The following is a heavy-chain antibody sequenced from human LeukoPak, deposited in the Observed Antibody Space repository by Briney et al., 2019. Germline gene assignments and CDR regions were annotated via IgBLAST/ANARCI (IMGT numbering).Heavy chain of an antibody. CDR1: GGSISGGSYY. CDR2: FYSLGPP. J-gene: IGHJ6*03. Sequence: SEXLSLTCTVSGGSISGGSYYWHWVGQPAGRGVEYFARFYSLGPPPYNPSLNRPVPISRDTSKNQLFLKLRSVTAADTAVYYCARAHGYYYYMDVWGKGTTVTVSS. V-gene: IGHV4-61*02. CDR3: ARAHGYYYYMDV.